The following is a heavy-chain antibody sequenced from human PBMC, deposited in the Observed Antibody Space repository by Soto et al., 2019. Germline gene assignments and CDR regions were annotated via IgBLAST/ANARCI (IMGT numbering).Heavy chain of an antibody. Sequence: ESLSLTCTVSGDSVTNYFWSWMRQPPGKGLEWIGHMYHGGRTNYSPSLKSRVTMSLDSSKNQFPLNLSSVTAADTAVYFCARDPGYCTNGVCPIFDFWGQGVLVTVSS. V-gene: IGHV4-59*02. J-gene: IGHJ4*02. CDR2: MYHGGRT. D-gene: IGHD2-8*01. CDR1: GDSVTNYF. CDR3: ARDPGYCTNGVCPIFDF.